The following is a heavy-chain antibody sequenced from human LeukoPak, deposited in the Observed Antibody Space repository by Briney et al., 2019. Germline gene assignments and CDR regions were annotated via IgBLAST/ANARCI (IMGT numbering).Heavy chain of an antibody. D-gene: IGHD6-19*01. CDR3: ARSWLAVAGPEY. CDR2: VDAKGDVT. Sequence: GGSLRLSCSASGFAFRNYGMAWVRQAPGKGLDFVSAVDAKGDVTFYADSVKGRFTISRDNAKNSVYLQMNSLRAEDTAVYYCARSWLAVAGPEYWGQGTLVTVSS. CDR1: GFAFRNYG. V-gene: IGHV3-23*01. J-gene: IGHJ4*02.